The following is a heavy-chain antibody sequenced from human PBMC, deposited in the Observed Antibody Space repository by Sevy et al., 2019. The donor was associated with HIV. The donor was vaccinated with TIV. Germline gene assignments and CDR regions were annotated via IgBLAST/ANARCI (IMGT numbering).Heavy chain of an antibody. D-gene: IGHD3-10*01. CDR1: GFTFTNYA. Sequence: GGSLRLSCAASGFTFTNYAMNWVRQAPGKGLEWVSGISDSGDTTHYAESVKGRFTISRDNSKNTVSLQMSRLRAEDTSIYYCAKLPSAVMFREKGYWGQGTRVTVSS. J-gene: IGHJ4*02. CDR2: ISDSGDTT. V-gene: IGHV3-23*01. CDR3: AKLPSAVMFREKGY.